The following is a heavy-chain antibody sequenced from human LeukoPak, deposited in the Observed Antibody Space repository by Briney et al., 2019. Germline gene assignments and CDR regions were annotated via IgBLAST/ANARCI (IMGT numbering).Heavy chain of an antibody. V-gene: IGHV1-69*05. J-gene: IGHJ6*03. Sequence: GASVKVSCKASGGTFSSYAISWVRQAPGQGLEWMGGIIPIFGTANYAQKFQGRVTITTDESTSTAYMELSSLRSEDTAVYYCARAYHYYYYMDVWGKGTTVTVSS. CDR2: IIPIFGTA. CDR3: ARAYHYYYYMDV. CDR1: GGTFSSYA.